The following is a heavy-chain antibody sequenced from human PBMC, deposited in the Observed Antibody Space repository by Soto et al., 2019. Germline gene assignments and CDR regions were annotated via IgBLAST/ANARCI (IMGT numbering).Heavy chain of an antibody. CDR3: ARASSFLQLETDAFDT. D-gene: IGHD1-1*01. J-gene: IGHJ3*02. Sequence: HPGGSLRLSCAASGFNFSAYAMNWVRQAPGKGLQWVSGLVGSGGDKNYVDSVRGRFTVSRDDSKNTLYLQMNSLRDEDTAVYYCARASSFLQLETDAFDTWGQGTMVTVSS. V-gene: IGHV3-23*01. CDR1: GFNFSAYA. CDR2: LVGSGGDK.